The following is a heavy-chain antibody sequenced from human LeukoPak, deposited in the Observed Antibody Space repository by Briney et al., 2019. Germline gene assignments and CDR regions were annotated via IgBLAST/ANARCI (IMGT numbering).Heavy chain of an antibody. CDR2: INSGDGGT. CDR3: AREGNLFDY. J-gene: IGHJ4*02. D-gene: IGHD1-14*01. CDR1: GYTFTSYY. Sequence: GASVKVSCKASGYTFTSYYIHWVRQAPGQGLEWMGAINSGDGGTTLPQKFQGRVTLTRDTSTSTVYMELSSLRSEDTAVYYCAREGNLFDYWGQGTLVTVSS. V-gene: IGHV1-46*01.